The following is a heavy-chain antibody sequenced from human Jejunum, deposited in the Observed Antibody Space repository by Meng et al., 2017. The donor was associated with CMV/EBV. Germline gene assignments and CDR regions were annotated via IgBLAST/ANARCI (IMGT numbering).Heavy chain of an antibody. J-gene: IGHJ4*02. D-gene: IGHD2-8*02. CDR1: GYTFGAYY. CDR2: INPNTGGT. Sequence: RVSCKDSGYTFGAYYTHWVRQAPGQGLEWMGWINPNTGGTKYAEKFQGRVTMTRDTSINTAYMELTRLRSDDTAVYYCARDTVHDYWGQGTLVTVSS. CDR3: ARDTVHDY. V-gene: IGHV1-2*02.